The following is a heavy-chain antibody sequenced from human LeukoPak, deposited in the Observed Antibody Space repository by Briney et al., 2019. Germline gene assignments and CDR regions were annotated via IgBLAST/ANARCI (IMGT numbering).Heavy chain of an antibody. V-gene: IGHV4-4*02. CDR1: GGSISSSNW. CDR3: ARDSIAATEGVYYYYMDV. Sequence: SGTLSLTCAVSGGSISSSNWWSWVRQPPGKGLEWIGEIYHSGSTNYNPSLKSRVTISVDKSKNQFSLKLSSVTAADTAVYYCARDSIAATEGVYYYYMDVWGKGTTVTVSS. J-gene: IGHJ6*03. CDR2: IYHSGST. D-gene: IGHD6-13*01.